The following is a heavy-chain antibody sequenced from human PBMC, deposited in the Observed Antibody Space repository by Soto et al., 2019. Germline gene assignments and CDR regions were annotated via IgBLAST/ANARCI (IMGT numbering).Heavy chain of an antibody. CDR3: ARGRSIMVRGVIARIFDY. Sequence: QVQLQQWGAGLLKPSETLSLTCAVYGGSFSGYYWSWIRQPPGKGLEWIGEINHSGSTNYNPSLTSRVTISVDTSKNQLSLKLSSVTAADTAVYYCARGRSIMVRGVIARIFDYWGQGTLVTVSS. CDR1: GGSFSGYY. V-gene: IGHV4-34*01. CDR2: INHSGST. J-gene: IGHJ4*02. D-gene: IGHD3-10*01.